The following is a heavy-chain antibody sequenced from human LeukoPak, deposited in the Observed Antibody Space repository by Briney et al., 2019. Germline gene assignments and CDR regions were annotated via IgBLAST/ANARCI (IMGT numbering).Heavy chain of an antibody. J-gene: IGHJ3*02. CDR1: GFTFSSYA. V-gene: IGHV4-4*07. CDR3: ARNLFWSGYLLAPNAFDI. CDR2: IYTSGST. D-gene: IGHD3-3*01. Sequence: GSLRLSCAASGFTFSSYAMSWIRQPAGKGLEWIGRIYTSGSTNYNPSLKSRVTMSVDTSKNQFSLKLSSVTAADTAVYYCARNLFWSGYLLAPNAFDIWGQGTMVTVSS.